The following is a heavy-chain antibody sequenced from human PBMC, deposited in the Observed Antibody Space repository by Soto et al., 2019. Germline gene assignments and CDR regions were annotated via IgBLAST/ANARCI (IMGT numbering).Heavy chain of an antibody. Sequence: SETLSLTCAVSGGSFNANYWTWIRQPPGKGLDWIGEVYHNGNTNYNPSLWGRVTISVDTSKNQFSLRLSSVTAADTAVYYCASARWDYWGQGTLVTVSS. V-gene: IGHV4-34*01. J-gene: IGHJ4*02. CDR3: ASARWDY. CDR1: GGSFNANY. CDR2: VYHNGNT.